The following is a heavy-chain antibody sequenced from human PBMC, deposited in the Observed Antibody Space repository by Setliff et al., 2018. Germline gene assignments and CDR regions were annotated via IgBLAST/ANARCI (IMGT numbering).Heavy chain of an antibody. J-gene: IGHJ4*02. CDR1: GFTFSSYW. V-gene: IGHV3-7*01. D-gene: IGHD4-17*01. CDR2: IKQDGSDK. Sequence: GSLRLSCSVSGFTFSSYWMSWVRQAPGKGLEWVANIKQDGSDKYYVDSVKGRFTISRDNVKNSLFLQMNSLRAEDTAVYYCSRDPQGSGDYVVDYWGQGTLVTVSS. CDR3: SRDPQGSGDYVVDY.